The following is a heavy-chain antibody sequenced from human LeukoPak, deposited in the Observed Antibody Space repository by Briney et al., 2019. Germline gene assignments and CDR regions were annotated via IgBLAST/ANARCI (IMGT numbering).Heavy chain of an antibody. V-gene: IGHV4-30-4*08. CDR2: IYYSGST. Sequence: SETLSLTCTVSGGSISSGDYYWSWIRQPPGKGLEWIGYIYYSGSTYYNTSLKSRVTISVDTSKNQFSLKLSSVTAADTAVYYCARDRASSSWYIENWFDPWGQGTLVSVSS. CDR1: GGSISSGDYY. D-gene: IGHD6-13*01. CDR3: ARDRASSSWYIENWFDP. J-gene: IGHJ5*02.